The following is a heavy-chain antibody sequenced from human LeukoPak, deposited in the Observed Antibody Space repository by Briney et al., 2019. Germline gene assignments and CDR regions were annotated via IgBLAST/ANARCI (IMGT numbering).Heavy chain of an antibody. Sequence: GGSLRLSCTASGSTFGDYAMSWVRQAPGKGLEWVGFIRSKAYGGTTEYAASVKGRFTISRDDSKSIAYLQMNSLKIEDTAVYYCTRDRGVASGSYYYWGQGTLVTVSS. D-gene: IGHD1-26*01. CDR2: IRSKAYGGTT. J-gene: IGHJ4*02. CDR3: TRDRGVASGSYYY. CDR1: GSTFGDYA. V-gene: IGHV3-49*04.